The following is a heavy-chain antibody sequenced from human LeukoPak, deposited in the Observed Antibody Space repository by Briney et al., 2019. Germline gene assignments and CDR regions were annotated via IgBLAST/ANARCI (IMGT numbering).Heavy chain of an antibody. D-gene: IGHD6-13*01. Sequence: GGSLRLSCAASGFTFSSYGMHWVRQAPGKGLEWVAFIRYDGSNKYYADSVKGRFTISRDNSKNTLYLQMNSLRAEDTAVYYCAKDSKYSSSWPQYYYYYYYMDVWGKGTTVTISS. J-gene: IGHJ6*03. CDR3: AKDSKYSSSWPQYYYYYYYMDV. CDR1: GFTFSSYG. V-gene: IGHV3-30*02. CDR2: IRYDGSNK.